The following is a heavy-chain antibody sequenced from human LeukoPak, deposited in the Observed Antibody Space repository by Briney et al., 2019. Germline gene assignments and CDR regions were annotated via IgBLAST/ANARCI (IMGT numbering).Heavy chain of an antibody. CDR3: TRSGLTGMRQYPRAAYYYYGMDV. Sequence: PSETLSLTCDVYGGSFSGYHCGWIRQSPGKGLGWIGEMNYSGSTTNYNPSLESRVTISVDTSKNQFSLKLTSVTAADTALYYCTRSGLTGMRQYPRAAYYYYGMDVWGQGTAVTVSS. J-gene: IGHJ6*02. V-gene: IGHV4-34*01. CDR2: MNYSGSTT. D-gene: IGHD6-13*01. CDR1: GGSFSGYH.